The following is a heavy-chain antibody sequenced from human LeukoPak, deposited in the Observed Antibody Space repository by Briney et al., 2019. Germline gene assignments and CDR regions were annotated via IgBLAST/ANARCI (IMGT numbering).Heavy chain of an antibody. V-gene: IGHV1-18*01. CDR1: GYTFTSYG. CDR2: ISAYNGNT. J-gene: IGHJ4*02. D-gene: IGHD6-6*01. CDR3: AREAPVRYSSSSRNYFDY. Sequence: ASVKVSCKASGYTFTSYGISWVQQAPGQGLEWMGWISAYNGNTNYAQKLQGRVTITTDESTSTAYMELSSLRSEDTAVYYCAREAPVRYSSSSRNYFDYWGQGTLVTVSS.